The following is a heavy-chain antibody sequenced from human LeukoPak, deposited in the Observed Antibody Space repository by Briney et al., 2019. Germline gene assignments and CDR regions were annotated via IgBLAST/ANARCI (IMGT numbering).Heavy chain of an antibody. CDR1: GGSISSYY. CDR2: IYYSGST. Sequence: PSETLSLTCTVSGGSISSYYWSWIRQPPGKGLEWIGYIYYSGSTNYNPSLKSRVTISVDTSKNQFSLKLSSVTAADTAVYYCARASDYYDSSGPIDYWGQGTLVTVSS. J-gene: IGHJ4*02. D-gene: IGHD3-22*01. CDR3: ARASDYYDSSGPIDY. V-gene: IGHV4-59*01.